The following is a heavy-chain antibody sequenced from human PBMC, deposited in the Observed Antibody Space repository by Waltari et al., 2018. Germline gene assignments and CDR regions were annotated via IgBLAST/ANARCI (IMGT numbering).Heavy chain of an antibody. D-gene: IGHD1-7*01. V-gene: IGHV4-39*07. Sequence: QLQLQESGPGLVKPSETLSLTCTVSSGAISSSGYYWGWIRQPPGKGLAWMGRIYYRGNTYYNPSLKNRFTISVDTSKNQFSLKVTSVTAADTAVYYCAKVWKNYRTDYWGQGTLVTVSS. J-gene: IGHJ4*02. CDR2: IYYRGNT. CDR3: AKVWKNYRTDY. CDR1: SGAISSSGYY.